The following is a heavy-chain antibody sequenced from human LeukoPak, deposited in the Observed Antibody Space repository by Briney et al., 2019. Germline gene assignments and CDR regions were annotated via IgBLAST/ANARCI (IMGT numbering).Heavy chain of an antibody. Sequence: PGGSLRLSCSASGFSFSDYDMNWVRQAPGKGLDGVSAISVRSSHVYYGGSVKGRFTISRDNAKTSLYLQLDSLGAEDTAVYYCGRAFPPLRTSSAGDLWGQGTLVTVSS. CDR1: GFSFSDYD. CDR2: ISVRSSHV. CDR3: GRAFPPLRTSSAGDL. J-gene: IGHJ1*01. V-gene: IGHV3-21*01. D-gene: IGHD3-16*01.